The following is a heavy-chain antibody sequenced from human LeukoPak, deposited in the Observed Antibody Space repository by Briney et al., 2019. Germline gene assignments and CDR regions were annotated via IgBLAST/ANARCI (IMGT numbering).Heavy chain of an antibody. D-gene: IGHD3-16*01. CDR2: IYYSGST. V-gene: IGHV4-39*01. J-gene: IGHJ6*03. Sequence: PSETLSLTCTVSGGSISSSSYYWGWIRQPPGKGLEWIGSIYYSGSTYYNPSLKSRVTISVDTSKNQFSLKLSSVTAADTAVYYCARHGRDGGHYYYYYMDVWGKGTTVTISS. CDR1: GGSISSSSYY. CDR3: ARHGRDGGHYYYYYMDV.